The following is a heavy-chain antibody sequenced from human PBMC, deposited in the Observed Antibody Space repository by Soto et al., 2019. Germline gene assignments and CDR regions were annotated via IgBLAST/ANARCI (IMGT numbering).Heavy chain of an antibody. J-gene: IGHJ6*04. CDR1: GYIFFNYG. CDR3: VMVDNYVTPTPQDV. Sequence: QVQLVQSGDEVKKPGASVKVSCKASGYIFFNYGIAWVRQAPGQGLEWMGWISPYTGNTHSATKIQGRLTMTTDTSTSTAYMDLGSLTSEDTAVYYCVMVDNYVTPTPQDVWGKGTTVTVSS. D-gene: IGHD3-16*01. CDR2: ISPYTGNT. V-gene: IGHV1-18*01.